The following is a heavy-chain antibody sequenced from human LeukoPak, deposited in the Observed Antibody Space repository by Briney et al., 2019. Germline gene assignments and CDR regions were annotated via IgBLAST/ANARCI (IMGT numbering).Heavy chain of an antibody. CDR2: IYYIGNT. CDR3: ASAYCGGDCTPYWYFDL. V-gene: IGHV4-30-4*01. D-gene: IGHD2-21*02. Sequence: SETLSLTCTVSGGSISSGDYYWSWIRQPPGKGLEWIGYIYYIGNTFYNPSLKSRVTISVGTSKNQFSLKLSSVTAADTAVYYCASAYCGGDCTPYWYFDLWGRGTLVTVSS. CDR1: GGSISSGDYY. J-gene: IGHJ2*01.